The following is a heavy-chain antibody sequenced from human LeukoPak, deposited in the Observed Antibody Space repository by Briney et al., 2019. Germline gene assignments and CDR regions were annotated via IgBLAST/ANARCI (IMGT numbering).Heavy chain of an antibody. CDR3: AREDYYDSSGYYLVPGY. J-gene: IGHJ4*02. V-gene: IGHV4-34*01. D-gene: IGHD3-22*01. Sequence: SETLSLTCAVYGGSFSGYYWSWIRQPPGKGLEWIGSIYYSGSTYYNPSLKSRVTISVDTSKNQFSLKLSSVTAADTAVYYCAREDYYDSSGYYLVPGYWGQGTLVTVSS. CDR2: IYYSGST. CDR1: GGSFSGYY.